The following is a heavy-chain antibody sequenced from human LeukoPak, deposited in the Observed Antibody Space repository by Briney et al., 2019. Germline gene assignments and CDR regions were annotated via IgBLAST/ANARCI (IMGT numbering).Heavy chain of an antibody. J-gene: IGHJ6*02. V-gene: IGHV4-31*02. CDR1: AMSSSGVY. Sequence: AMSSSGVYLGCIRHHQEKSLEWIGYIYYSGSTYYNPSLKSRVTISVDTSKNQFSLKLSSVTAADTAVYYCARGLSGFGELLSPLDVWGQGTTVTVSS. D-gene: IGHD3-10*01. CDR3: ARGLSGFGELLSPLDV. CDR2: IYYSGST.